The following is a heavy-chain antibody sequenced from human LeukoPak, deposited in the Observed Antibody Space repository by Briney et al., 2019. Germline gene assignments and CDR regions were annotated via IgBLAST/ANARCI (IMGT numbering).Heavy chain of an antibody. CDR1: GFTFSSYG. V-gene: IGHV3-30*02. J-gene: IGHJ4*02. D-gene: IGHD6-19*01. Sequence: GSLRLSCAASGFTFSSYGMHWVRQAPGKGLEWVAFIRYDGSNKYYADSVKGRFTISRDNSKNTLYLQMNSLRAEDTAVYYCAKGYSSGWLIDYWGQGTLVTVSS. CDR2: IRYDGSNK. CDR3: AKGYSSGWLIDY.